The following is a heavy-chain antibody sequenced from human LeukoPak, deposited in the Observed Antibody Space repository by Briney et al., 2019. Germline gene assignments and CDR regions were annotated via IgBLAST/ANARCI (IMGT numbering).Heavy chain of an antibody. Sequence: GRSLRLSCAASGFTFSSYGMHWVRQAPARGLEWVALIYYDGSQKHYSDSVKGRFTISRDQSKNTVDLQMNNLRDEDTAVYYCARNYIWYFDPWGRGTLVTVSS. J-gene: IGHJ2*01. CDR2: IYYDGSQK. CDR1: GFTFSSYG. D-gene: IGHD1-7*01. CDR3: ARNYIWYFDP. V-gene: IGHV3-33*01.